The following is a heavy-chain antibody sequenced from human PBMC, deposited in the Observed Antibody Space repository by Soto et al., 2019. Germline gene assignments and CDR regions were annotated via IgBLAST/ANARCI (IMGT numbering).Heavy chain of an antibody. J-gene: IGHJ4*02. CDR3: ARGGAMGVDY. Sequence: GSLSLSCTASGFTFNTHWIHWVRQAPGKGLVWVSRIYFDGITTNYADSVKGRLTVSRDNAKNTVYLHVNTLRDEDTAVYYCARGGAMGVDYWGQGTLVTVSS. D-gene: IGHD1-26*01. CDR2: IYFDGITT. CDR1: GFTFNTHW. V-gene: IGHV3-74*01.